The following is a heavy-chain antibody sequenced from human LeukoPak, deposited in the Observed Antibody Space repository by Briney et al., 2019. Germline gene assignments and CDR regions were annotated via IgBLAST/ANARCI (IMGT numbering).Heavy chain of an antibody. D-gene: IGHD3-10*01. CDR1: GGSISSGGYY. V-gene: IGHV4-30-2*01. CDR2: IYHSGST. J-gene: IGHJ3*02. Sequence: SQTLSLTCTVSGGSISSGGYYWSWIRQPPGKGLEWIGYIYHSGSTYYNPSLKSRVTISVDRSKNQLSLKLSSVTAADTAVYYCARDTQGFGIGAFDIWGQGTMVTVSS. CDR3: ARDTQGFGIGAFDI.